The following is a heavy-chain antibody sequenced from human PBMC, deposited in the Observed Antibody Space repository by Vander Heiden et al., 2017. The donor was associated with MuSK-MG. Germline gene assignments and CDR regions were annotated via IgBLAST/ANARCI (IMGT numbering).Heavy chain of an antibody. V-gene: IGHV3-30-3*01. CDR2: ISYDGSNK. CDR3: ARGKYYYDSSGYYDPDY. Sequence: QVQLVESGGDVVQPGRSLRLSCAASGFTFSSSAMHWVRQAPGKGLEWVAVISYDGSNKYYADSVKGRFTISRDNSKNTLYLQMNSLRAEDTAVYYCARGKYYYDSSGYYDPDYWGQGTLVTVSS. D-gene: IGHD3-22*01. CDR1: GFTFSSSA. J-gene: IGHJ4*02.